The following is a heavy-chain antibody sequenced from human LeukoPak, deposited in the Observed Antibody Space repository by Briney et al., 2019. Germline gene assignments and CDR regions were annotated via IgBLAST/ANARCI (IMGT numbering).Heavy chain of an antibody. CDR3: VRERRQFFDY. V-gene: IGHV4-34*01. J-gene: IGHJ4*02. CDR1: GGSFSGYH. CDR2: ITHSGST. D-gene: IGHD5-24*01. Sequence: SETLSLTCAVYGGSFSGYHWSWIRQPPGKGLEWIGEITHSGSTNYNPSLESRVFISLDRSKNQFSLKLSSVTATDTAVYYCVRERRQFFDYWGQGTLVTVSS.